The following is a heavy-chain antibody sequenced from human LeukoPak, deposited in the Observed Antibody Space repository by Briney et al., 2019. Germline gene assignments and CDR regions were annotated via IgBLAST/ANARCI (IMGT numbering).Heavy chain of an antibody. CDR1: GGSISSYY. V-gene: IGHV4-59*08. J-gene: IGHJ4*02. CDR2: IYYSGST. Sequence: PSETLSLTCTVSGGSISSYYWSWIRQPPWKGLECIGYIYYSGSTNYNPSLKSRVTISVDTSKNQFSLKLSSVTAADTAVYYCARQIRWFGEDYFDYWGQGTLVTVSS. D-gene: IGHD3-10*01. CDR3: ARQIRWFGEDYFDY.